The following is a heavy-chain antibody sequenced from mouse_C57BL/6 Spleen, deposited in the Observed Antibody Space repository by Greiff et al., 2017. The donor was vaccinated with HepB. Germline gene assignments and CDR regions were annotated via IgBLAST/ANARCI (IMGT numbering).Heavy chain of an antibody. V-gene: IGHV1-50*01. Sequence: QVQLQQPGAELVKPGASVKLSCKASGYTFTSYWMQWVKQRPGQGLEWIGEIDPSDSYTNYNQKFKGKATLTVDTSSSTAYMQLSSLTSEDSAVYYCARSGEPNYFDYWGQGTTLTVSS. CDR3: ARSGEPNYFDY. CDR2: IDPSDSYT. D-gene: IGHD3-1*01. J-gene: IGHJ2*01. CDR1: GYTFTSYW.